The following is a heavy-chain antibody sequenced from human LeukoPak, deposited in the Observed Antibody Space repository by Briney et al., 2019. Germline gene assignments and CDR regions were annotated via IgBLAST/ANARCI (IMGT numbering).Heavy chain of an antibody. CDR1: GGSLSSYS. D-gene: IGHD1-20*01. CDR3: ARYIAGTTGYFDY. J-gene: IGHJ4*02. Sequence: SGTLSLTCAVSGGSLSSYSWSWIRQPAGKGLEWIGRIYSSGSANYNPSLKSRVTMSVDTSKNQFSLKLSSVTAADTAVYYCARYIAGTTGYFDYWGQGTLVTVSS. V-gene: IGHV4-59*10. CDR2: IYSSGSA.